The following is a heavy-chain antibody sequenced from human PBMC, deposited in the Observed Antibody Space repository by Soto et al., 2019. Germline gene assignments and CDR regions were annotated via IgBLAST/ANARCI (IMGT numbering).Heavy chain of an antibody. CDR2: IWYDGSNK. J-gene: IGHJ6*02. D-gene: IGHD3-3*01. V-gene: IGHV3-33*01. CDR3: ARDLNSRFSIRVRLGYYYYGMDV. Sequence: GVSLRLSCAASGFTFSSYGMHWVRQAPGKGLEWVAVIWYDGSNKYYADSVKGRFTISRDNSKNTLYLQMNSLRAEDTAVYYCARDLNSRFSIRVRLGYYYYGMDVRGQGTTVPVS. CDR1: GFTFSSYG.